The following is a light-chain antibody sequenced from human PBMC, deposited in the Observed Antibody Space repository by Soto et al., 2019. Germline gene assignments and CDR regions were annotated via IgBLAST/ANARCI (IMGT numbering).Light chain of an antibody. CDR2: EVI. J-gene: IGLJ1*01. CDR3: SSYAGSNTPYV. CDR1: SSDVGGYNS. Sequence: QSALTQPPSASGSPGQSVTISCTGTSSDVGGYNSVSWYQQHPGKAPKVMIYEVIKRPSGVPDRFSGSKSGNTASLTVSGLQAEDEADYYCSSYAGSNTPYVFGTGTKVTVL. V-gene: IGLV2-8*01.